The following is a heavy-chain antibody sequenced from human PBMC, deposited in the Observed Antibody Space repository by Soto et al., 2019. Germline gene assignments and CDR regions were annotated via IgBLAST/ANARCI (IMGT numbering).Heavy chain of an antibody. CDR1: SGSISSSNW. J-gene: IGHJ6*03. Sequence: QVQLQESCPGLVKPSGTLSLTCAVSSGSISSSNWWSWVRQPPGKGLEWIGEIYHSGSTNYHPSLKRRGTLSVDKSKNQLSPKLRSVTAADTAVYYCERAELIDYYYSMYLWGQGNTVTVSS. CDR2: IYHSGST. V-gene: IGHV4-4*02. CDR3: ERAELIDYYYSMYL.